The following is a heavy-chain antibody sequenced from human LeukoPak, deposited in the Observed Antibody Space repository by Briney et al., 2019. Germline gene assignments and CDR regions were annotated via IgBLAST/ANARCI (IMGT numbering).Heavy chain of an antibody. CDR3: AAWDGEAMDV. Sequence: ASVKVSCKAPGYSFTGYYIHWVRQAPGQGLEWMGWINPNSGGTNFAQKFQGWVTMTRDTSTSTAYMELSRLRSDDTAVYYCAAWDGEAMDVWGKGTTVTVSS. J-gene: IGHJ6*04. CDR2: INPNSGGT. V-gene: IGHV1-2*04. D-gene: IGHD4-17*01. CDR1: GYSFTGYY.